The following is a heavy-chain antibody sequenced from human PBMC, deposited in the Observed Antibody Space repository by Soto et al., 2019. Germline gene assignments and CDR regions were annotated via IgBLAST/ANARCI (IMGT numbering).Heavy chain of an antibody. J-gene: IGHJ3*02. Sequence: GGSLRLSCAASGFTFSSYSMNWVRQAPGKGLEWVSSISSSSSYIYYADSVKGRFTISRDNAKNSLYLQMNSLRAEDTAVYYCASDDSPDAFDIWGQGTMVTVSS. D-gene: IGHD2-15*01. CDR3: ASDDSPDAFDI. CDR2: ISSSSSYI. V-gene: IGHV3-21*01. CDR1: GFTFSSYS.